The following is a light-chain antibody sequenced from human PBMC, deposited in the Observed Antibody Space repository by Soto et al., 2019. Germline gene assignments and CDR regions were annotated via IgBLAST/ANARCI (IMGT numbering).Light chain of an antibody. CDR3: QQYGSSQFT. CDR2: GAS. Sequence: EIVLTQSPGTLSLSPGERATLSCRASQSVSSSYLAWYQQKPGQAPRLLIYGASNRATGIPDRFSGSGSGTDFTLTISRLEPEDFAEYYCQQYGSSQFTFGPGTKVDIK. CDR1: QSVSSSY. J-gene: IGKJ3*01. V-gene: IGKV3-20*01.